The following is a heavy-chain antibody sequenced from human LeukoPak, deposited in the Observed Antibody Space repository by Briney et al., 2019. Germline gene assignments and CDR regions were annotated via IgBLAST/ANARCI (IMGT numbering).Heavy chain of an antibody. CDR2: ISYDGSNK. CDR1: GFTFSSYG. D-gene: IGHD3-10*01. Sequence: PGGSLRLSCAASGFTFSSYGMHWVRQAPGKGLEWVAVISYDGSNKYYAHSVKGRFTISRDNPKNTLYLQMNSLRAEDTAVYYCAKRRGFGELNFDYWGQGTLVTVSS. V-gene: IGHV3-30*18. J-gene: IGHJ4*02. CDR3: AKRRGFGELNFDY.